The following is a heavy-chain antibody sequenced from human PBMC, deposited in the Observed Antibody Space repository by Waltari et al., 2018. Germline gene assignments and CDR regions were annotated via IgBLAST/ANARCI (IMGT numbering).Heavy chain of an antibody. CDR3: ARDSARLGELSLAYNWFDP. V-gene: IGHV1-2*06. D-gene: IGHD3-16*02. CDR1: GYPFTGHY. CDR2: INPNSGGT. J-gene: IGHJ5*02. Sequence: QVQLVQSGAEVKKPGASVKVSCKASGYPFTGHYMHWVRQAPGQGLEWMGRINPNSGGTNYAQKFQGRVTMTRDTSISTAYMELSRLRSDDTAVYYCARDSARLGELSLAYNWFDPWGQGTLVTVSS.